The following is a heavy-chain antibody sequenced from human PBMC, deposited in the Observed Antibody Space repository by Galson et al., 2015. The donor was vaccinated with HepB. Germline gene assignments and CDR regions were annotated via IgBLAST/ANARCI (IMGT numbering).Heavy chain of an antibody. CDR3: ARSPAAAGHFDF. CDR1: GFNFSRYA. Sequence: SLRLSCAASGFNFSRYAIHWVRRAPGKGLECVAVSDSVKGRFTISTDNSKNTLSLLINSLRDEDTAIYYCARSPAAAGHFDFWGQGTLLTVSS. V-gene: IGHV3-33*01. D-gene: IGHD6-13*01. J-gene: IGHJ4*02.